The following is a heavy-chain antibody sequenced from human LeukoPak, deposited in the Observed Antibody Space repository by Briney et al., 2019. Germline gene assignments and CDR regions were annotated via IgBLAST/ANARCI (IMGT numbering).Heavy chain of an antibody. CDR2: MNPNSGNK. CDR1: AYTFTNYD. CDR3: ARGHVRILEWLEDY. V-gene: IGHV1-8*03. J-gene: IGHJ4*02. Sequence: ASVKVSCKASAYTFTNYDINWVRQATGQGLDWMGWMNPNSGNKGYAQNFQGRVTITGNTSISTVYMELSSLRYEDTAVYYCARGHVRILEWLEDYWGQGTLVTVSS. D-gene: IGHD3-3*01.